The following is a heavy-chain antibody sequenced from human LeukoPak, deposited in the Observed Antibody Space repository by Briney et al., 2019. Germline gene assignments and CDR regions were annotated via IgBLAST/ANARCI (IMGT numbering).Heavy chain of an antibody. CDR3: AKAMGYYYDSRPIDY. CDR2: ISWNSGSI. J-gene: IGHJ4*02. CDR1: GFTFDDYG. Sequence: GGSLRLSCAASGFTFDDYGMHWVRQAPGKGLEWVSGISWNSGSIGYADSVKGRFTISRDNAKNSLYLQMNSLRAEDMALYYCAKAMGYYYDSRPIDYWGQGTLVTVSS. D-gene: IGHD3-22*01. V-gene: IGHV3-9*03.